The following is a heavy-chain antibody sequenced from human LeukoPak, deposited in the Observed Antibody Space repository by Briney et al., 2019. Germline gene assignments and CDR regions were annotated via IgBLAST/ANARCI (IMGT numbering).Heavy chain of an antibody. CDR3: ASGIGYGNYFDY. CDR2: IYTSGST. CDR1: GGSISSYY. Sequence: SETLSLTCTVSGGSISSYYWSWIRQPAGKGLEWIGRIYTSGSTNYNPSLQSRVTMSVDTSKNQFSLKLSSVTAADTAVYYCASGIGYGNYFDYWGQGTLVTVSS. J-gene: IGHJ4*02. V-gene: IGHV4-4*07. D-gene: IGHD1-1*01.